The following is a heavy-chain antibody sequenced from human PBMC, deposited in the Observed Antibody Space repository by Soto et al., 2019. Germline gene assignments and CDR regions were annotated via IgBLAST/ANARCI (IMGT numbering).Heavy chain of an antibody. Sequence: QVQLQESGPGLVMPTQTLSLTCTVSGGSISSGDYYWSWIRQHPGKGLEWIGYIYYSGSTYYNPSLKSRVTISVDTSKNQFSLKLSSVTAADKAMYYCATDYYDSSGYYGSWGQGTLVTVSS. V-gene: IGHV4-31*03. CDR2: IYYSGST. CDR3: ATDYYDSSGYYGS. J-gene: IGHJ5*02. D-gene: IGHD3-22*01. CDR1: GGSISSGDYY.